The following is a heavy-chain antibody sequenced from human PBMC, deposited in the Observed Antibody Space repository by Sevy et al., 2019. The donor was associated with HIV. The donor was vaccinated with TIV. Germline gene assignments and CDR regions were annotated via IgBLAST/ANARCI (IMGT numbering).Heavy chain of an antibody. CDR2: FDPEDGET. J-gene: IGHJ4*02. CDR3: ATGLASSSYYDFWSGWRH. V-gene: IGHV1-24*01. Sequence: ASVKVSCKVSGYTLTELSIHWVRQAPGKGLEWMGGFDPEDGETIYAQKFQGRVTMTEDTSTDTAYMELSSLRSEDTAVYYCATGLASSSYYDFWSGWRHWGQGTLVTVSS. CDR1: GYTLTELS. D-gene: IGHD3-3*01.